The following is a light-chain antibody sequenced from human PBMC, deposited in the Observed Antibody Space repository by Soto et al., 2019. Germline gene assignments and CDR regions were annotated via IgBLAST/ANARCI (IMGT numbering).Light chain of an antibody. Sequence: DVPMTQSPSTLSASVGDRVTITCRASQSVTSWLAWYQQKPGKAPKVLIYDASSLESGVPSRFSGSGSGTDLTLTNSGPDTDDVTTYNYHHDNSYPGRFGQGTKVEIK. CDR3: HHDNSYPGR. J-gene: IGKJ1*01. V-gene: IGKV1-5*01. CDR1: QSVTSW. CDR2: DAS.